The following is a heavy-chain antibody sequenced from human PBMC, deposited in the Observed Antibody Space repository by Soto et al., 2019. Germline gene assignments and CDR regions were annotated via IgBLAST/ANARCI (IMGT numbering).Heavy chain of an antibody. J-gene: IGHJ6*02. Sequence: ASVKVSCKASGYTFTSYYMHWVRQAPGQGLEWMGIINPSGGSTSYAQKFQGRVTMTRDTSTSTVYMELSSLRSEDTAVYYCARSPYCSGGSCYKKYCYGMDVWGQGTTVTVSS. CDR1: GYTFTSYY. CDR3: ARSPYCSGGSCYKKYCYGMDV. V-gene: IGHV1-46*01. CDR2: INPSGGST. D-gene: IGHD2-15*01.